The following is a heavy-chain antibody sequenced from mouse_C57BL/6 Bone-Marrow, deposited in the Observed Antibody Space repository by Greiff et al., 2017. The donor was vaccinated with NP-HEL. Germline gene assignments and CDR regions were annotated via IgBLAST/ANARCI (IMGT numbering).Heavy chain of an antibody. V-gene: IGHV5-12*01. D-gene: IGHD1-1*01. CDR2: ISNGGGST. J-gene: IGHJ3*01. CDR1: GFTFSDYY. CDR3: ARQDYYGSSVAY. Sequence: EVKLMESGGGLVQPGGSLKLSCAASGFTFSDYYMYWVRQTPEKRLEWVEYISNGGGSTYYPDTVKGRFTISRDNAKNTLYLQMSRLKSEDTAMYYCARQDYYGSSVAYWGQGTLVTVSA.